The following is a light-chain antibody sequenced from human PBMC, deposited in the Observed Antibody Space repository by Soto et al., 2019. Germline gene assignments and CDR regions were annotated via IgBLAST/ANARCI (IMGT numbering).Light chain of an antibody. V-gene: IGKV1-9*01. CDR2: EES. J-gene: IGKJ4*01. CDR1: QAITNN. Sequence: EIDFTHSPSSLSSSVGYRVTITCLASQAITNNLAWYQQKPGNPPKLLIYEESTLHSGVPSRFSGRKVGTQFILTIDSLQPEDFATYYCQHVKSYPRTFGGGTKADIK. CDR3: QHVKSYPRT.